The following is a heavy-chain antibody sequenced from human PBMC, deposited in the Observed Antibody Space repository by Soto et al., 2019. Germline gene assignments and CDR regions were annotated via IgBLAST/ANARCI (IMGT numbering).Heavy chain of an antibody. V-gene: IGHV1-58*01. CDR2: VVVGNGDT. D-gene: IGHD5-18*01. J-gene: IGHJ4*02. CDR3: ATSDTAMNEPLDH. CDR1: EFTFTSSA. Sequence: ASVKVSCKASEFTFTSSAVQWVRQVREQRLEWIGWVVVGNGDTNYAQKFQERVTITRDMSTGTAYMELSSLRSDDTAVYYCATSDTAMNEPLDHWGQGTLVTVSS.